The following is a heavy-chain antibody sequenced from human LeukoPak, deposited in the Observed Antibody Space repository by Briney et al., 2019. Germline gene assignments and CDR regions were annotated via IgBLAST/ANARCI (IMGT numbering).Heavy chain of an antibody. Sequence: GGSLRLSCAASGFMFSSYWMHWVRQDPGKGLVWVSRINSDGMSTNYADSVKGRFTISRDNAKNTLYLQMNSLRAEDTAVYYCTFSSYGDHVGVDAFDIWGQGTMVTVSS. CDR1: GFMFSSYW. D-gene: IGHD4-17*01. CDR2: INSDGMST. J-gene: IGHJ3*02. CDR3: TFSSYGDHVGVDAFDI. V-gene: IGHV3-74*01.